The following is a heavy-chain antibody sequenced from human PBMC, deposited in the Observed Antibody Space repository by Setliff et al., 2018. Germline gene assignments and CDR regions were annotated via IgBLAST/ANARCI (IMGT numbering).Heavy chain of an antibody. V-gene: IGHV3-11*01. CDR3: ARALGGNYFDY. J-gene: IGHJ4*02. CDR2: ISSSGSLT. D-gene: IGHD2-15*01. CDR1: GFTFSDHY. Sequence: PGGSLRLSCAASGFTFSDHYMTWIRQAPGKGLEWVSYISSSGSLTLYADSVRGRFSISRDNIKDSLYLQMNSLRSEDTAVYYCARALGGNYFDYWGQGTLVTVSS.